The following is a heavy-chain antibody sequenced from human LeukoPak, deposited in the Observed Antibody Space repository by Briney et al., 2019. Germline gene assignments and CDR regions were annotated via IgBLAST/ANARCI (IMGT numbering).Heavy chain of an antibody. V-gene: IGHV4-59*13. J-gene: IGHJ4*02. D-gene: IGHD2-21*01. Sequence: SETLSLTCTVSSQSISVFYWTWLRHPPGRGLEGIGYIYCSGSTNYNPSLKSRVTIAVDTSKNQFSLKLSSVTAADTAVYYCARGVVIAPQTFDYWGQGTLVTVSS. CDR2: IYCSGST. CDR3: ARGVVIAPQTFDY. CDR1: SQSISVFY.